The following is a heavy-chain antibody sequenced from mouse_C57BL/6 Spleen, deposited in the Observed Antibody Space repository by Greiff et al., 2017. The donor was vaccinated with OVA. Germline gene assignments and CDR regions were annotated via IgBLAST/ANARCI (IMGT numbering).Heavy chain of an antibody. J-gene: IGHJ2*01. Sequence: QVQLQQSGPELVKPGASVKISCKASGYAFSSSWMNWVKQRPGKGLEWIGRIYPGDGDTNYNGKFKGKATLTADKSSSTAYMQLSSLTSEDSAVYFCARGGIYYGSSYNYCDYWGQGTTLTVSS. CDR3: ARGGIYYGSSYNYCDY. D-gene: IGHD1-1*01. V-gene: IGHV1-82*01. CDR2: IYPGDGDT. CDR1: GYAFSSSW.